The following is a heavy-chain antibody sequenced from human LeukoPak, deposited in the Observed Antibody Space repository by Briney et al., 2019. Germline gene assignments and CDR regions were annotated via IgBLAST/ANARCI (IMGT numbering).Heavy chain of an antibody. V-gene: IGHV4-30-4*08. J-gene: IGHJ4*02. D-gene: IGHD6-13*01. Sequence: PMSLTCTVSGGSISSGDYYWSRIRQPPGKGLGWIGYIYYSGSTYQNPSLKSRVTISVDTSKNQVSLKLSSVTAADTAVYYCTRGGGSSWYPSLFDYWGQGTLGTVSS. CDR3: TRGGGSSWYPSLFDY. CDR1: GGSISSGDYY. CDR2: IYYSGST.